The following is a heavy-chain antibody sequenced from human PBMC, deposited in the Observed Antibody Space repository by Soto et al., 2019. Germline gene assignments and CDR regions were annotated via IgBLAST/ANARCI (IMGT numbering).Heavy chain of an antibody. J-gene: IGHJ4*02. V-gene: IGHV1-18*04. Sequence: ASFKFSCNASGYVFSSYGINWVRQAPGQGLEWVGWIAPFKGKMNFAPRLQDRVTMTTNISASTAYMEMRGLRYEDKGVYYCERAAYRSLWFLSHWAQGKLVTV. CDR3: ERAAYRSLWFLSH. D-gene: IGHD3-9*01. CDR2: IAPFKGKM. CDR1: GYVFSSYG.